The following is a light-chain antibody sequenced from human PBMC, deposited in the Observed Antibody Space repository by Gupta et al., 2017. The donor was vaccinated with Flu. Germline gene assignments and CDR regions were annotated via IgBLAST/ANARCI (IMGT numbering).Light chain of an antibody. CDR1: QSCLDNQNNKNY. CDR2: GAS. CDR3: QQELSFPFP. Sequence: SLGERATINCKASQSCLDNQNNKNYLAWYQQKAGQPPKLVIYGASTRECGVPDRFSGSGYGTDFTLSITSRQAEDVAVYYCQQELSFPFPFGGGTKLEIK. J-gene: IGKJ4*02. V-gene: IGKV4-1*01.